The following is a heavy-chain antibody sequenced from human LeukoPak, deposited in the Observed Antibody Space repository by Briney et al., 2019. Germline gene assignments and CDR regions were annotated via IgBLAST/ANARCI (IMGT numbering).Heavy chain of an antibody. Sequence: PSETLSLTCTVSGGSISSYYWSWIRQPPGKGLEWIGYIYYSGSTNYNPSLKSRVTISVDTSKNQFSLKLSSVTAADTAVYYCARGYCSGGSCYSGPDAFDIWGRGTMVTVSS. CDR1: GGSISSYY. CDR2: IYYSGST. CDR3: ARGYCSGGSCYSGPDAFDI. J-gene: IGHJ3*02. D-gene: IGHD2-15*01. V-gene: IGHV4-59*01.